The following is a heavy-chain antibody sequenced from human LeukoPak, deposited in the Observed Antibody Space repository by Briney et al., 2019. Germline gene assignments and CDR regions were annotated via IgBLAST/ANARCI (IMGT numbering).Heavy chain of an antibody. CDR2: INHSGST. J-gene: IGHJ3*02. Sequence: PSEALSLTCAVYGGSFSGYSWSWIRQPPGKGLEWIGEINHSGSTNYNPSLKSRVTISVDTSKTQFSLKLSSVTAADTAVYYCARDSYLDAFDIWGQGTMVTVSS. V-gene: IGHV4-34*01. D-gene: IGHD5-18*01. CDR3: ARDSYLDAFDI. CDR1: GGSFSGYS.